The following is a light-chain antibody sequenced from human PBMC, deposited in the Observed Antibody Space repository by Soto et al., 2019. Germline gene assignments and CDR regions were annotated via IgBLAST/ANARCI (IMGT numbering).Light chain of an antibody. CDR1: QSVTSSY. Sequence: EIVLTQSPGTLSFSPGERATLTCRASQSVTSSYLAWFQQKPGQAPRLLIYGASSRATGIPDRFSGSGSGTDFTLTISRLEPEDFAAYYCQQYGNSPFTFGPGTKVDIK. CDR3: QQYGNSPFT. CDR2: GAS. V-gene: IGKV3-20*01. J-gene: IGKJ3*01.